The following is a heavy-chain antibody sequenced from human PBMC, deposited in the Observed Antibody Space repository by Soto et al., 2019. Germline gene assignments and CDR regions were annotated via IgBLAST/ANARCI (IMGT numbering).Heavy chain of an antibody. CDR2: INAGNGNT. CDR1: GYTFTSYA. CDR3: ARDRFYGDYVYWYFDL. Sequence: GASVKVSCKASGYTFTSYAMHWVRQAPGQRLEWMGWINAGNGNTKYSQKFQGRVTITRDTSASTAYMELSSLRSEDTAVYYCARDRFYGDYVYWYFDLWGRGTLVTVSS. J-gene: IGHJ2*01. V-gene: IGHV1-3*01. D-gene: IGHD4-17*01.